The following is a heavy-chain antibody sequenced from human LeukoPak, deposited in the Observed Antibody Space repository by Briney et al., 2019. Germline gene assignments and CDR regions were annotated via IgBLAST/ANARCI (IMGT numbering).Heavy chain of an antibody. CDR1: GGSFSGYY. D-gene: IGHD6-13*01. Sequence: PSETLSLTCAVYGGSFSGYYWSWIRQPPGKGLEWIGEINHSGSTNYNPSLKSRVTISVDTSKNQFSLKLSSVTAADTAVYYCARGLGSCSWQRSNWFDPWGQGTLVTVSS. J-gene: IGHJ5*02. CDR2: INHSGST. CDR3: ARGLGSCSWQRSNWFDP. V-gene: IGHV4-34*01.